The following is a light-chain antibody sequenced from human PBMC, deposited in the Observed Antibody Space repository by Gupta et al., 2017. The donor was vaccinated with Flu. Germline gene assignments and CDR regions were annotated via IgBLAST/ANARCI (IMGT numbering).Light chain of an antibody. Sequence: EIVLTQSPGTLSLSPGERATLSCRASQSVSNNYLSWYQQKLGQAPRLLIYAASSRATGIPDRFSGSESGTDFTLTISRLEPEDFVVYYCHQYGSSPLTFGGGTKVQIK. V-gene: IGKV3-20*01. CDR3: HQYGSSPLT. CDR2: AAS. CDR1: QSVSNNY. J-gene: IGKJ4*01.